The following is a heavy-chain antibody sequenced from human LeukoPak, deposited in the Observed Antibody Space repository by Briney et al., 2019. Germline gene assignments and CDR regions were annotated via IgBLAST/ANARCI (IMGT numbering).Heavy chain of an antibody. CDR2: IKSKTDDGTT. Sequence: GGSLRLSCAASGFTFSNAWMTWVRQAPGKGLEWVGRIKSKTDDGTTDYAAPVKGRFTISRDDSKNTLYLQMNSLKIEDTAVYFCTTDHPSNWGQGTLVTVSS. V-gene: IGHV3-15*01. CDR1: GFTFSNAW. D-gene: IGHD2/OR15-2a*01. J-gene: IGHJ4*02. CDR3: TTDHPSN.